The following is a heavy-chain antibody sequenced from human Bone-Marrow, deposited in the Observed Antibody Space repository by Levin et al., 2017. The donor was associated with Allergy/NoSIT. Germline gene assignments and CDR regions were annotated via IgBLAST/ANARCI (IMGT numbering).Heavy chain of an antibody. J-gene: IGHJ6*03. CDR2: INHSGIT. CDR3: ARARGVVVPAANYYYYMDV. V-gene: IGHV4-34*01. D-gene: IGHD2-2*01. Sequence: SETLSLTCAVYGGSFSGYYWSWIRQPPGKGLEWIGEINHSGITNYNPSLKSRVTISVDTSKNQFSLKLSSVTAADTAVYYCARARGVVVPAANYYYYMDVWGKGTTVTVAS. CDR1: GGSFSGYY.